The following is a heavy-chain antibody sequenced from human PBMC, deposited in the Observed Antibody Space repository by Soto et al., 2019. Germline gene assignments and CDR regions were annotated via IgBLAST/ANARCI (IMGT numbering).Heavy chain of an antibody. CDR1: GYTFTGYY. CDR3: ARGGKRQQPTRVDAFDI. V-gene: IGHV1-2*02. J-gene: IGHJ3*02. Sequence: QVQLVQSGAEVKKPGASVKVSCKASGYTFTGYYMHWVRQAPGQGLAWMGWINPNSGGTNYAQKFQGRVTMTRDTSISTAYMELSRLRSDDTAVYYCARGGKRQQPTRVDAFDIWGQGTMVTVSS. CDR2: INPNSGGT. D-gene: IGHD6-13*01.